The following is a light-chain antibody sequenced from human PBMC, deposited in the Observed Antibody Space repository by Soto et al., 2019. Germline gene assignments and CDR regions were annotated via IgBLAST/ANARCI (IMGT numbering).Light chain of an antibody. CDR3: ETGDSNTLV. CDR1: SGHSSYI. CDR2: LEGSGSY. V-gene: IGLV4-60*02. J-gene: IGLJ3*02. Sequence: QSVLTQSSSASASLGSSVKLSCTLSSGHSSYIISWHQQQPGKAPRYLMKLEGSGSYNKGSGVPDRFSGSSSGADRYLTIPNLQFEDEADYYCETGDSNTLVFGGGTKLTVL.